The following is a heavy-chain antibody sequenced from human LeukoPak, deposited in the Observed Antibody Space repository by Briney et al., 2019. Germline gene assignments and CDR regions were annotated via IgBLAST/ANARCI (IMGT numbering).Heavy chain of an antibody. Sequence: SETLSLTCAVYGGSFSGYYWSWIRQPPGKGLEWIGEINHSGSTNYNPSLKSRVTISVDTSKNQFSLRLNPVTAADTAVYYCARHLDIYYYGMDVWGHGTTVTVSS. V-gene: IGHV4-34*01. CDR2: INHSGST. D-gene: IGHD2-2*03. CDR3: ARHLDIYYYGMDV. CDR1: GGSFSGYY. J-gene: IGHJ6*02.